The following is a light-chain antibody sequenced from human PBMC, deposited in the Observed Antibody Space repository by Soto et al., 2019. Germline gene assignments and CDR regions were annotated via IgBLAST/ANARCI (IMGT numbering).Light chain of an antibody. V-gene: IGLV2-11*01. CDR3: CSYAGSSSFRVL. J-gene: IGLJ2*01. Sequence: QSALTQPPSASGSPGQSVTISCTGTSSDVGGYNYVSWYQQHPGKAPKLMIYDVTKRPSGVPDRFSGSKSGNTASLIISGLQAADEAEYYCCCCSYAGSSSFRVLFGGGTKLTVL. CDR1: SSDVGGYNY. CDR2: DVT.